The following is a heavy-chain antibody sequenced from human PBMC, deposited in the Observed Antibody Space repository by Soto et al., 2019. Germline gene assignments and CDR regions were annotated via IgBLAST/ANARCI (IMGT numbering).Heavy chain of an antibody. V-gene: IGHV4-34*01. CDR1: GGSFSGYY. J-gene: IGHJ6*02. CDR2: INHSGST. D-gene: IGHD3-10*01. CDR3: ARGSGGSGSYYVWYYYYGMDV. Sequence: SETLSLTCAVYGGSFSGYYWSWIHQPPGKGLEWIGEINHSGSTNYNPSLKSRVTISVDTSKNQFSLKLSSVTAADTAVYYCARGSGGSGSYYVWYYYYGMDVWGQGTTVTVSS.